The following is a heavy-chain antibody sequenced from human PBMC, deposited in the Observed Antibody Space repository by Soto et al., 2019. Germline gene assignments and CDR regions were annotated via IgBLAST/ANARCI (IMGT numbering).Heavy chain of an antibody. V-gene: IGHV4-39*01. Sequence: SETLSLTCTVSGGSISSSSYYWGWIRQPPGKGLEWIGSIYYSGSTYYNPSLKSRVTISVDTSKNQFSLKLSSVTAADTAVYYCARHLLVHTHGWHPTTFDYWGQGTLVTVSS. CDR1: GGSISSSSYY. CDR3: ARHLLVHTHGWHPTTFDY. J-gene: IGHJ4*02. CDR2: IYYSGST. D-gene: IGHD6-19*01.